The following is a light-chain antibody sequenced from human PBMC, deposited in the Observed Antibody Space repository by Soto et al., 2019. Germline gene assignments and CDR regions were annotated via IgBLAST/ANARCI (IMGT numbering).Light chain of an antibody. CDR2: GAF. J-gene: IGKJ1*01. V-gene: IGKV3-11*01. CDR1: PSVTNY. CDR3: QQRNVWPPVT. Sequence: EIVLTQSPGTLSLSLGERATLSCSASPSVTNYLAWYQQRPGQAPRLLIYGAFNRATGIPARFSGSGSGTDFTLTISSLEPEDSAVYYCQQRNVWPPVTFGQGTKVDI.